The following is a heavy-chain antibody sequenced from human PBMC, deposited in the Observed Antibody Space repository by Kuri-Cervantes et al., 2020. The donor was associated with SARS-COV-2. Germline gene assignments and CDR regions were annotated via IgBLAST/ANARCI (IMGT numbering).Heavy chain of an antibody. V-gene: IGHV4-30-2*01. Sequence: SETLSLTCTVSGGSISSGGYYWSWIRQPPGKGLEWIGYIYHSGSTYYNPSLKSRVTISVDTSKNQFSLKLSSVTAADTAVYYCATCIAAAGSYYFDYWGQGTRVTVSS. CDR1: GGSISSGGYY. D-gene: IGHD6-13*01. CDR3: ATCIAAAGSYYFDY. CDR2: IYHSGST. J-gene: IGHJ4*02.